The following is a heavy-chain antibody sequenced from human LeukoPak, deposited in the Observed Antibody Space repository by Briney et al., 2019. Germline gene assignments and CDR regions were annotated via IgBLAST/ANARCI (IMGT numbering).Heavy chain of an antibody. CDR2: INTDRRGT. V-gene: IGHV3-74*01. Sequence: GGSLRLSCAASGFTFTSYWMHWVRQAPGQGLVWVSIINTDRRGTYYADSVKGGFTISTDNAKNTLYLQVNSLRAEDTAVYYCARAGAYRFDNWGQGTLVTVSS. CDR3: ARAGAYRFDN. D-gene: IGHD3-16*01. J-gene: IGHJ4*02. CDR1: GFTFTSYW.